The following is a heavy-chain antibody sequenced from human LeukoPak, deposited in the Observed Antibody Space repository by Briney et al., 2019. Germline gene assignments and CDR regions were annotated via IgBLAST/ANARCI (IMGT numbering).Heavy chain of an antibody. D-gene: IGHD3-22*01. CDR3: ASPSNTYYYDSSGTSYFDY. CDR2: IIPIFGTA. J-gene: IGHJ4*02. V-gene: IGHV1-69*13. CDR1: GGTFSSYA. Sequence: SVKVSCKASGGTFSSYAISWVRQAPGQGLEWMGGIIPIFGTANYAQKFQGRVTITADESTSTAYMELSSLRSEDTAVYYCASPSNTYYYDSSGTSYFDYWGQGTLVTVSS.